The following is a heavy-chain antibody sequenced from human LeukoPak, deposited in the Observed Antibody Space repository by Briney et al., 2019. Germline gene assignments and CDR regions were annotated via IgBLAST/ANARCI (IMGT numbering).Heavy chain of an antibody. CDR1: GGSISSYY. Sequence: PSETLSLTCTVSGGSISSYYWSWIRQPPGKGLEWIGYVYYSGSTNYNPSLKSRVTISVDTSKNQFSLKLSSVTAADTAVYYCASAESSSTYAFDIWGQGTMVTVSS. CDR3: ASAESSSTYAFDI. J-gene: IGHJ3*02. D-gene: IGHD6-6*01. CDR2: VYYSGST. V-gene: IGHV4-59*01.